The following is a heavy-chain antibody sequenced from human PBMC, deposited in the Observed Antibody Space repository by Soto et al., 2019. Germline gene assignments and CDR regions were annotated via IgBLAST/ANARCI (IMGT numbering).Heavy chain of an antibody. CDR2: MYWYDDK. CDR1: GFSLTTSGVG. D-gene: IGHD3-3*01. J-gene: IGHJ4*02. CDR3: AHRVLRTVFGLVTTTAIYSDF. Sequence: QITLNESGPTVVRPTETLTLTCRFSGFSLTTSGVGVGWIRQSPGKAPEWLALMYWYDDKRYSASLKRRLPRSKDTSKNLVVLTVSDLDPTDTATYYCAHRVLRTVFGLVTTTAIYSDFWGQGTTVAVSS. V-gene: IGHV2-5*01.